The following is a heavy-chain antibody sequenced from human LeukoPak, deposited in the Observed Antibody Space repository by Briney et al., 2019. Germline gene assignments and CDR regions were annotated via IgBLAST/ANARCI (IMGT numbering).Heavy chain of an antibody. Sequence: GGSLRLSCAASGFTFSTYGMHWVRQAPGKGLEWVALIWNDGSKEYYADSVKGRFTISRDNSKNTLDLQKNSLRAEDTAVYYCARGHYDSSGRYFDYWGQGTLVTVSS. CDR2: IWNDGSKE. CDR3: ARGHYDSSGRYFDY. J-gene: IGHJ4*02. D-gene: IGHD3-22*01. CDR1: GFTFSTYG. V-gene: IGHV3-33*01.